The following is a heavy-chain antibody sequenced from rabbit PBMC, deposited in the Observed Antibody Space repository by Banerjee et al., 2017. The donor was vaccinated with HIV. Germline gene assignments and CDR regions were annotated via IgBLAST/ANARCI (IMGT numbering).Heavy chain of an antibody. D-gene: IGHD2-1*01. CDR2: IGAGSANIA. V-gene: IGHV1S45*01. J-gene: IGHJ4*01. Sequence: QEQLEESGGDLVKPEGSLTLTCTASGFSFSSSYWMCWVRQAPGKGLEWIACIGAGSANIAAYAIWAKGRFTISKASSTTVTLQMTSLTAADTATYFCARGAGYGGDDYGPYYFDLWGPGTLVTVS. CDR3: ARGAGYGGDDYGPYYFDL. CDR1: GFSFSSSYW.